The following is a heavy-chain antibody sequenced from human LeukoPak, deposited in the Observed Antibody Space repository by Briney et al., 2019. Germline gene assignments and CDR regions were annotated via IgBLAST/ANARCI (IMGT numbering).Heavy chain of an antibody. CDR1: GDSISSYY. Sequence: SETLSLTCTVSGDSISSYYWTWIRQPPGKGLEWLGYLYSSGNTNYNPSLKSRVTMSVDTSMNQFSLKLTSVTAADTAVYYCARRGSNWGYYFDYWGQGTLVTVSS. D-gene: IGHD7-27*01. CDR2: LYSSGNT. J-gene: IGHJ4*02. V-gene: IGHV4-59*01. CDR3: ARRGSNWGYYFDY.